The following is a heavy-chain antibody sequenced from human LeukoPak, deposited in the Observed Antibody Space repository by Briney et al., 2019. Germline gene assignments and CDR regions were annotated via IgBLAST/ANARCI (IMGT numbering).Heavy chain of an antibody. Sequence: GGSLRLSCAASGFTFSSCWMNWVRQAPGKGLEWVANIKQDGSEKYYVDSVKGRFTISRDNAKNPLYLQMNSLRAEDTAVYYCARDSDVPFDYWGQGTLVTVSS. J-gene: IGHJ4*02. CDR3: ARDSDVPFDY. D-gene: IGHD3-16*01. V-gene: IGHV3-7*01. CDR2: IKQDGSEK. CDR1: GFTFSSCW.